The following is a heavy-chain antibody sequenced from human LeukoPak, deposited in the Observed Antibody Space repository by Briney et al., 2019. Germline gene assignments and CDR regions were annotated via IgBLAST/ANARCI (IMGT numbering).Heavy chain of an antibody. J-gene: IGHJ4*02. Sequence: SETLSLTCTVSGGSISSYCWSWIRQPPGKGLEWIGYIYYSGSTNYNPSLKSRVTISVDTSKNQFSLKLSSVTAADTAVYYCARAESGYDTIDYWGQGTLVTVSS. CDR3: ARAESGYDTIDY. CDR2: IYYSGST. V-gene: IGHV4-59*08. CDR1: GGSISSYC. D-gene: IGHD5-12*01.